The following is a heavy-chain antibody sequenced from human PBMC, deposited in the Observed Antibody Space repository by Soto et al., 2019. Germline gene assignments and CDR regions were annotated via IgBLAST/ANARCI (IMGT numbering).Heavy chain of an antibody. J-gene: IGHJ6*02. Sequence: ASVKVSCKASGYTFTNYYMQWVRQAPGQGLELMGIINPSGGSTSYAQKFQGRVTMTRDTSTSTVYMELSSLRSEDTAVYYCARKVMRKDPHGPDTDRGMDVWGQGTTVTVYS. D-gene: IGHD2-21*01. CDR3: ARKVMRKDPHGPDTDRGMDV. V-gene: IGHV1-46*01. CDR2: INPSGGST. CDR1: GYTFTNYY.